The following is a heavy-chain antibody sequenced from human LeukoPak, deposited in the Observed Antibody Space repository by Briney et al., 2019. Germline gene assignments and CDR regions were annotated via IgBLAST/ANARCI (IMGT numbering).Heavy chain of an antibody. CDR2: INHSGST. J-gene: IGHJ4*02. CDR1: GGSFSGYY. CDR3: ARGVRYYDSSGYRI. V-gene: IGHV4-34*01. Sequence: SETLSLTCAVYGGSFSGYYWSWIRQPPGKGLEWIGEINHSGSTNYNPPLKSRVTISVDTSKNQFSLKLSSVTAADTAVYYCARGVRYYDSSGYRIWGQGTLVTVSS. D-gene: IGHD3-22*01.